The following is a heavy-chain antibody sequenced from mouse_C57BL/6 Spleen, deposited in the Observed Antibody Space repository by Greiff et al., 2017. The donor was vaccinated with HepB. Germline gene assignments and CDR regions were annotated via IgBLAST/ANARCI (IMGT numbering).Heavy chain of an antibody. V-gene: IGHV1-26*01. Sequence: EVQLQQSGPELVKPGASVKISCKASGYTFTDYYMNWVKQSHGKSLEWIGDINPNNGGTSYNQKFKGKATLTVDKSSSTAYMELRSLTSEDSAVYYCAREGYGKVHVWGTGTTVTVSS. J-gene: IGHJ1*03. D-gene: IGHD1-1*01. CDR1: GYTFTDYY. CDR3: AREGYGKVHV. CDR2: INPNNGGT.